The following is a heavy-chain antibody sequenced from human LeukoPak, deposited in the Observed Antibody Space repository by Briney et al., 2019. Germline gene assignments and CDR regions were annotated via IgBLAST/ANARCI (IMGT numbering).Heavy chain of an antibody. CDR3: ARFVVGQWLINY. D-gene: IGHD6-19*01. J-gene: IGHJ4*02. Sequence: PSETLSLTCTVSGDSINSLDLWSWVRQPPGKGLEWIGEMYLSGTTHSNPSVKSRVTISIDKSKNQFFLNLSSVTAADTAVYYCARFVVGQWLINYWGQGALVTVSS. CDR2: MYLSGTT. CDR1: GDSINSLDL. V-gene: IGHV4-4*02.